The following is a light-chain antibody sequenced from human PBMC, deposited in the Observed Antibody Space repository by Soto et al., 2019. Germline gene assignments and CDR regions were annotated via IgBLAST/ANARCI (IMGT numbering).Light chain of an antibody. V-gene: IGKV3-11*01. J-gene: IGKJ2*01. CDR3: HQRSNWPRYT. Sequence: EIVLTQSPATLSLSPGERATLSCRASQSVSSYLAWYQQKPGQDPKLLIYDASNRATGIPARFSGSGSATDFTLTISCLEPEDFADYYCHQRSNWPRYTFGQGTKLQIK. CDR1: QSVSSY. CDR2: DAS.